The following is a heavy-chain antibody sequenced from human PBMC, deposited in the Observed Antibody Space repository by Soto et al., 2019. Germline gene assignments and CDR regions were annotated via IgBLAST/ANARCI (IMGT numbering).Heavy chain of an antibody. CDR1: GGSISSYY. CDR2: IYYSGST. J-gene: IGHJ4*02. V-gene: IGHV4-59*08. CDR3: ARQSRMIVVSPRFDY. D-gene: IGHD3-22*01. Sequence: QVQLQESGPGLVKPSETLSLTCTVSGGSISSYYWSWIRQPPGKGLEWIGHIYYSGSTNYNPSLESRVTISVDTSKNQFSLSLTSVTAAATAVYYCARQSRMIVVSPRFDYWGQGTLVTVSS.